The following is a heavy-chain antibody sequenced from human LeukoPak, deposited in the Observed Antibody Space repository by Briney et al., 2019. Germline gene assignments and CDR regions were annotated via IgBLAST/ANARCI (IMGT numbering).Heavy chain of an antibody. V-gene: IGHV1-18*01. CDR1: GYTFINYG. D-gene: IGHD3-22*01. CDR2: ISVFNGNT. Sequence: GASVKVSCKASGYTFINYGISWVRQAPGQGLEWMGWISVFNGNTKYAKKLQGRVTMTTDTSTSTAYMELSSLRSEDTAVYYCARDRADSSGYYYWYFDLWGRGTLVTVSS. J-gene: IGHJ2*01. CDR3: ARDRADSSGYYYWYFDL.